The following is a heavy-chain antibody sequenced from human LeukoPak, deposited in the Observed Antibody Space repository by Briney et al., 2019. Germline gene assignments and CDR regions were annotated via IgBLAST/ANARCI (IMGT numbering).Heavy chain of an antibody. V-gene: IGHV1-69*13. CDR1: RGTFSSYA. CDR3: ASLGGGSTVTTYLNY. Sequence: SVKVSCKASRGTFSSYAINWVRQAPGQGLEWMGGIIPIFGTANYAQRFQGRVTITADESTSTAYMELSSLRSEDTAVYYCASLGGGSTVTTYLNYWGQGTLVTVSS. J-gene: IGHJ4*02. CDR2: IIPIFGTA. D-gene: IGHD4-17*01.